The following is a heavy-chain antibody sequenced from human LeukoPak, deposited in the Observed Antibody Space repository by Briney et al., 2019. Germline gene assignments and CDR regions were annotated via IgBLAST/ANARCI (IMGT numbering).Heavy chain of an antibody. D-gene: IGHD5-24*01. CDR1: GFTISTYA. J-gene: IGHJ4*02. CDR2: VSSHGNDG. V-gene: IGHV3-30*01. Sequence: GRSLRLSCAASGFTISTYAMHWVRQAPGKGLEWVAVVSSHGNDGYYADSVKGRFTISRDNSKNTLYLQIDSLRAEDTAIYYCTRDAYNFNDFDYWGQGTLVTVSS. CDR3: TRDAYNFNDFDY.